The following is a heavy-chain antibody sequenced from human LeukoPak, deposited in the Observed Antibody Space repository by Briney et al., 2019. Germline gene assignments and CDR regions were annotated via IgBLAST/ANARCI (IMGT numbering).Heavy chain of an antibody. D-gene: IGHD6-19*01. CDR3: ARVPPYTSGWYYFDY. CDR1: GYSFTSYW. Sequence: GESLKISCKGSGYSFTSYWLSWVRQMPGKGLEWMGRIDPSDSYSSYSPSFRGHVTISADKSISTAYLQWSSLKASDTAMYYCARVPPYTSGWYYFDYWGQGTLVTVSS. J-gene: IGHJ4*02. V-gene: IGHV5-10-1*01. CDR2: IDPSDSYS.